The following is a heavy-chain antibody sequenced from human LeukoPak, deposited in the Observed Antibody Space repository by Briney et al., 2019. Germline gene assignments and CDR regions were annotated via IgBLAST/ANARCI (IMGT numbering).Heavy chain of an antibody. D-gene: IGHD6-19*01. V-gene: IGHV3-23*01. Sequence: GGSLRLSCAASGITFTNYAMSWVRQAPGKGLGWVSSISGSGGSTYYADSVKGRFTISRDNSKNTLYLQIHSLRAEDTAVYYCAKGGWGYYFDYWGQGTLVTVSS. J-gene: IGHJ4*02. CDR1: GITFTNYA. CDR2: ISGSGGST. CDR3: AKGGWGYYFDY.